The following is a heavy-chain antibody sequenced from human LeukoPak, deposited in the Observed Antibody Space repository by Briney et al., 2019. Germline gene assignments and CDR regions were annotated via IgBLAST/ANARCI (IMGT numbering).Heavy chain of an antibody. Sequence: SVKVSCKASGGTFSSYAISWVRQAPGQGLEWMGRIIPIFGIANYAQKFQGRVTITADKSTSTAYMELSSLRSEDTAVYYCARQTIFGVVPHNWFDPWGQGTLVTVSS. J-gene: IGHJ5*02. CDR1: GGTFSSYA. V-gene: IGHV1-69*04. D-gene: IGHD3-3*01. CDR2: IIPIFGIA. CDR3: ARQTIFGVVPHNWFDP.